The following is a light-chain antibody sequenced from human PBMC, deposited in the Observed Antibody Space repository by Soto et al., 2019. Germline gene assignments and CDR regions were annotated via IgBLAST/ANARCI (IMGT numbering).Light chain of an antibody. CDR3: CSYAGSYV. CDR2: DVS. J-gene: IGLJ2*01. Sequence: QSALTQPPSASGSPGQSVTISCTGTSSDVGLYNFVSWYQQHPGRAPKLMIYDVSKRPSGVPDRFSGSKSGKTASLTVSGLQAEDEAEYYCCSYAGSYVFGGGTKLTVL. CDR1: SSDVGLYNF. V-gene: IGLV2-8*01.